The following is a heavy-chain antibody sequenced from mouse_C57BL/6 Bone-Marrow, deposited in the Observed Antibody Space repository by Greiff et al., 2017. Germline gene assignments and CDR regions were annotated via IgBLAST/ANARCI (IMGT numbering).Heavy chain of an antibody. J-gene: IGHJ3*01. CDR3: ARGDRRTWFAY. D-gene: IGHD2-14*01. CDR1: GFTFSSYG. CDR2: ISSGGSYT. V-gene: IGHV5-6*01. Sequence: EVQRVESGGDLVKPGGSLKLSCAASGFTFSSYGMSWVRQTPDKRLEWVATISSGGSYTYYPDSVKGRFTISRDNAKNTLYLQMSSLKSEDTAMYYCARGDRRTWFAYWGQGTLVTGSA.